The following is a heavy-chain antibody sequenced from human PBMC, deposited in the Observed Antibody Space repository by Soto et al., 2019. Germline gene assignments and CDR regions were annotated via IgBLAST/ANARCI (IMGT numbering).Heavy chain of an antibody. D-gene: IGHD3-10*01. CDR1: GFTFRYYG. CDR2: IWYDGNKQ. CDR3: AKASGSYYNPLGF. Sequence: RLSYAAAGFTFRYYGVHWGRQAPGKGLERVAVIWYDGNKQYYADSVKGRFTISRDNSKNTLYLQMNSLRAEDTALYYCAKASGSYYNPLGFWGLGTLVTVSS. V-gene: IGHV3-33*06. J-gene: IGHJ4*02.